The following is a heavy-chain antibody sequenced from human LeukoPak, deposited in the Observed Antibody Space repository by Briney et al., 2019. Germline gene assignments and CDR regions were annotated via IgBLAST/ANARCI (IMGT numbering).Heavy chain of an antibody. J-gene: IGHJ3*02. CDR3: ARLYLPYTSAGYGSAFDI. CDR1: GYSFATYW. D-gene: IGHD6-25*01. Sequence: RGESLKISCKGSGYSFATYWIGWVRQMPGKGLEWMGIIYPGDSDTRYSPSFQGQVTISADKSISTAYLQWSSLKASDTAMYYCARLYLPYTSAGYGSAFDIWGQGTMVTVSS. V-gene: IGHV5-51*01. CDR2: IYPGDSDT.